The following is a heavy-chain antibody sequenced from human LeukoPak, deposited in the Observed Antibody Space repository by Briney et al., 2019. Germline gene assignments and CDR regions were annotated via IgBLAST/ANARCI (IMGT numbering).Heavy chain of an antibody. D-gene: IGHD4-17*01. Sequence: PGGSLRLSCAASGFTFSSYGMHWVRQAPGKGLEWVAVIWYDGSNKYYADSVKGRFTISRDNSKNTLYLQMNSLRAEDTAVYYYASWPDYGDEKGAYWGQGTLVTVSS. J-gene: IGHJ4*02. V-gene: IGHV3-33*01. CDR2: IWYDGSNK. CDR1: GFTFSSYG. CDR3: ASWPDYGDEKGAY.